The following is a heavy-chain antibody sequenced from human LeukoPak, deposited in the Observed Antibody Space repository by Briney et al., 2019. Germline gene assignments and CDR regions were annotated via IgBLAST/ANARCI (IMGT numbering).Heavy chain of an antibody. CDR3: ARTNAEYYDFWSGHQHYYYYGMDV. CDR2: ISSSSSYI. J-gene: IGHJ6*02. CDR1: GFTFSSYS. Sequence: GGSLRLSCAASGFTFSSYSMNWVRQAPGKGLEWVSSISSSSSYIYYADSVKGRFTISRDNAKNSLYLQMNSLRAEDTAVYYCARTNAEYYDFWSGHQHYYYYGMDVWGQGTTVTVSS. V-gene: IGHV3-21*01. D-gene: IGHD3-3*01.